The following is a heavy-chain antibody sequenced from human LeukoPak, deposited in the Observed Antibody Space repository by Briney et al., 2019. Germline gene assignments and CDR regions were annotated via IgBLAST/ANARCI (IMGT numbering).Heavy chain of an antibody. Sequence: SETLSLTCTVSGGSISSGGYYWSWIRQHPGKGLEWIGYIYHSGSTYYNPSLKSRVTISVDRSKNQFSLKLSSVTAADTAVYYCASLDVWGDHDYWGQGTLVTVSS. CDR3: ASLDVWGDHDY. D-gene: IGHD3-16*01. CDR2: IYHSGST. J-gene: IGHJ4*02. CDR1: GGSISSGGYY. V-gene: IGHV4-30-2*01.